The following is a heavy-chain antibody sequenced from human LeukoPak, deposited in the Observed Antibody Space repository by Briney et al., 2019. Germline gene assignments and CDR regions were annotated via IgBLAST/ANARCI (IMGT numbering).Heavy chain of an antibody. Sequence: PGGSLRLSCAASGFIFSSYGMHWVRQAPGKGLEWVAFIRSDGSNKYYAYSVKGRFTISRDNSKNTLYLQMNSLRAEDTAVYYCAKVSAAYASSDYYGIDYCGQGMLATVS. D-gene: IGHD3-22*01. CDR2: IRSDGSNK. V-gene: IGHV3-30*02. CDR1: GFIFSSYG. J-gene: IGHJ4*02. CDR3: AKVSAAYASSDYYGIDY.